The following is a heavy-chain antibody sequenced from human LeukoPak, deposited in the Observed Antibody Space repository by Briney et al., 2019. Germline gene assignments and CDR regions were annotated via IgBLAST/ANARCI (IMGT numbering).Heavy chain of an antibody. CDR3: ARALGGYSYGYSSLGY. CDR2: INHSGST. J-gene: IGHJ4*02. CDR1: GGSFSGYY. Sequence: NPSETLSLTCAVYGGSFSGYYWSRIRQPPGKGLEWIGEINHSGSTNYNPSLKSRVTISVDTSKNQFSLKLSSVTAADTAVYYCARALGGYSYGYSSLGYWGQGTLVTVSS. V-gene: IGHV4-34*01. D-gene: IGHD5-18*01.